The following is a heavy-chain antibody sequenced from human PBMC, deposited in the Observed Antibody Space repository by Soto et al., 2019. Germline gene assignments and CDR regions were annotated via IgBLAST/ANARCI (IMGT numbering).Heavy chain of an antibody. J-gene: IGHJ4*02. CDR1: GFDISGYS. CDR3: ARFGTRMLKDFFDY. Sequence: EVQLVESGGGLVQPGGSLRLSCAASGFDISGYSMNWVRQAPGEGLEWISYIRSVGSTIYYADSVEGRFTISRDNAKNSLYLQMNSLRNEDTAVYYCARFGTRMLKDFFDYWGQGTLVTVSS. CDR2: IRSVGSTI. V-gene: IGHV3-48*02. D-gene: IGHD3-16*01.